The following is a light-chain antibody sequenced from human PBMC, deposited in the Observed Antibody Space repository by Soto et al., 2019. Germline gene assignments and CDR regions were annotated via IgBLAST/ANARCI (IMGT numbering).Light chain of an antibody. V-gene: IGKV1-33*01. Sequence: DLQMPQSPSTLSASVGDRVTITCQASQNINNYLNWYQQKPGRAPKLLIYDASNLEAGVPSRFRGSGSGTDFTFTISRLQPEDIATYYCQQYENLPTFGQGTRLEI. J-gene: IGKJ5*01. CDR3: QQYENLPT. CDR1: QNINNY. CDR2: DAS.